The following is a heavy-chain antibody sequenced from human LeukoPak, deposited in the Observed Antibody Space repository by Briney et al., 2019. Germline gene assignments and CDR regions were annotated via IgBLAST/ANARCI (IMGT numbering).Heavy chain of an antibody. V-gene: IGHV4-39*01. CDR2: IYYSGST. CDR3: ARHAVGDCSSTSCRTLHWFDP. Sequence: SETLSLTCTVSGGSISSSSYYWGWIRQPPGKGLEWIGIIYYSGSTYYNPSLKSRVTISVDTSKNQFSLKLSSVTAADTAVYYCARHAVGDCSSTSCRTLHWFDPWGQGTLVTVSS. D-gene: IGHD2-2*01. CDR1: GGSISSSSYY. J-gene: IGHJ5*02.